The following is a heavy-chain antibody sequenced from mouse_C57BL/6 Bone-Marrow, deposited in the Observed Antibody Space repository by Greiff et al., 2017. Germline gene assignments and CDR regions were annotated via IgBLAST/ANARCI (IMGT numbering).Heavy chain of an antibody. CDR3: VRAIYGSTPYFDV. D-gene: IGHD1-1*01. CDR2: IRSKSNNYAT. J-gene: IGHJ1*03. CDR1: GFSFNTYA. Sequence: EVQVVESGGGLVQPKGSLKLSCAASGFSFNTYAMNWVRQAPGKGLEWVARIRSKSNNYATYYADSVKDRFTISRDDSESMLYLQMNNLKTEDTAMYYCVRAIYGSTPYFDVWGTGTTVTVAS. V-gene: IGHV10-1*01.